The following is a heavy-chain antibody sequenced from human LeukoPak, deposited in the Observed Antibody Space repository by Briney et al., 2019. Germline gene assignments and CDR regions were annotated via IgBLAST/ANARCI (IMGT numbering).Heavy chain of an antibody. J-gene: IGHJ5*02. D-gene: IGHD3-10*01. Sequence: SETLSLTCAVYGGSFSGYYWSWIRQPPGKGLEWIGEINHSGSTNYNPSLKSRVTISVDTSKNQFSLKLSSVTAADTAVYYCARGLLRYYYGSGSSNWFDPWGQGTLVTVSS. CDR1: GGSFSGYY. V-gene: IGHV4-34*01. CDR2: INHSGST. CDR3: ARGLLRYYYGSGSSNWFDP.